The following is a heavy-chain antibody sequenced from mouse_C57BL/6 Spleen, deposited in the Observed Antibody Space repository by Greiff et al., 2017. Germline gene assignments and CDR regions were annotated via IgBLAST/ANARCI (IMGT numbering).Heavy chain of an antibody. V-gene: IGHV1-55*01. CDR3: ARGGSSHWYFDV. J-gene: IGHJ1*03. D-gene: IGHD1-1*01. Sequence: QVQLKESGAELVKPGASVKMSCKASGYTFTSYWITWVKQRPGQGLEWIGDIYPGSGSTNYNEKFKSKATLTVDTSSSTAYMQLSSLTSEDSAVYYCARGGSSHWYFDVWGTGTTVTVSS. CDR1: GYTFTSYW. CDR2: IYPGSGST.